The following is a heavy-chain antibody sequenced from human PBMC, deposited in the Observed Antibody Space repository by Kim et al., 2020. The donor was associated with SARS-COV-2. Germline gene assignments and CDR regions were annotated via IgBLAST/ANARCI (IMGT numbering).Heavy chain of an antibody. CDR3: AKHPGPYYYDSSGYYSLFDY. Sequence: VAVISFDESNKSYANSVKGRFTISRANSKNPLYLQMNSLRAEDTAVYYCAKHPGPYYYDSSGYYSLFDYWGQGTLVTVSS. J-gene: IGHJ4*02. CDR2: ISFDESNK. D-gene: IGHD3-22*01. V-gene: IGHV3-30*18.